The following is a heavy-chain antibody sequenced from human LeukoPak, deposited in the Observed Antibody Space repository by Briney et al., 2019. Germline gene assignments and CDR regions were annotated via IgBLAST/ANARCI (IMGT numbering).Heavy chain of an antibody. Sequence: GGSLRLSCAATGFTFSSYAMSWVRQAPGKGLEWVSAISGSGGSTYYADSVKGRFTISRDNSKNTLYLQMNSLRAEDTAVYYCAKVVGSRIAVAEYYYGMDVWGQGTTVTVSS. CDR2: ISGSGGST. V-gene: IGHV3-23*01. CDR3: AKVVGSRIAVAEYYYGMDV. D-gene: IGHD6-19*01. CDR1: GFTFSSYA. J-gene: IGHJ6*02.